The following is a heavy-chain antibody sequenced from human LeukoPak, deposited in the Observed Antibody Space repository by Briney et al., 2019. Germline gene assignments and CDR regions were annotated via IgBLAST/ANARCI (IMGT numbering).Heavy chain of an antibody. V-gene: IGHV3-74*01. CDR1: GFTFSSYW. CDR3: ARGCSGCSLFDY. J-gene: IGHJ4*02. CDR2: INSDGSST. D-gene: IGHD6-19*01. Sequence: GGSLRLSCAAPGFTFSSYWMHSVRQAPGKGLVWVSRINSDGSSTRYADSVKGRFTISRDNAKNTLYLQMNSLRAEDTAVYYCARGCSGCSLFDYWGQGTLVTVSS.